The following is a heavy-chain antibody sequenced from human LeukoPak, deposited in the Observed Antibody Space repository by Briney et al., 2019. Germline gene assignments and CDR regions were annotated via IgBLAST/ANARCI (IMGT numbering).Heavy chain of an antibody. CDR2: IRGDGGST. CDR1: GFSIDQYS. Sequence: GGSLRLSCAPSGFSIDQYSMSWVRQAPGKGLQCVSLIRGDGGSTFYADSVKGRFTISRDNSKNSLYLQMNSLGSEDTAIYYCAKGKMYPPNWFDPWGQGTLVTVSS. J-gene: IGHJ5*02. V-gene: IGHV3-43*02. CDR3: AKGKMYPPNWFDP. D-gene: IGHD2-8*01.